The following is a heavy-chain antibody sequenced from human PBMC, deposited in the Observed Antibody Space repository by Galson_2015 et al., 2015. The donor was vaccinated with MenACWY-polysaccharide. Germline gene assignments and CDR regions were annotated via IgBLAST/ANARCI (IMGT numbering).Heavy chain of an antibody. CDR2: MSCSGSA. Sequence: ETLSLTCTVSGDSVTSATYYWSWLRQSPGKGLEWIGYMSCSGSANHNPSLKSRVTISIDTSKNQFSLRLTSVTAADTAMYYCAREPTYSGSFGWFDPWGQGTLVTVSS. CDR1: GDSVTSATYY. CDR3: AREPTYSGSFGWFDP. V-gene: IGHV4-61*01. D-gene: IGHD1-26*01. J-gene: IGHJ5*02.